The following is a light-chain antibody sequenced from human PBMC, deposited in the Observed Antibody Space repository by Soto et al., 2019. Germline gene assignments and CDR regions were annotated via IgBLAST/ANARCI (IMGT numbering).Light chain of an antibody. J-gene: IGLJ3*02. Sequence: QSVLTQPASVSGSPGQSITISCTGTNSDVGGYNYVSWYQQHPGKAPKLMIYEVSNRPSGVSNRFSGSKSGNTASLTISGLQAEDEADYYCCSYTSSKNGVFGGGTQLTVL. CDR1: NSDVGGYNY. CDR3: CSYTSSKNGV. CDR2: EVS. V-gene: IGLV2-14*01.